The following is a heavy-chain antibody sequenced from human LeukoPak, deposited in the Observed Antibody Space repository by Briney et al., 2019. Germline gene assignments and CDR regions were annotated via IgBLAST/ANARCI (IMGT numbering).Heavy chain of an antibody. Sequence: GGSLRRSCAASGFTVSSNYMSWVRQAPGKGLERVSVIYNGGSTHYADSVKGRFTISRDNSKNTLDLQMNSLRVEDTAVYYCARVLSSSWYDYFDYWGQGTLVTVSS. CDR1: GFTVSSNY. V-gene: IGHV3-66*01. CDR2: IYNGGST. D-gene: IGHD6-13*01. J-gene: IGHJ4*02. CDR3: ARVLSSSWYDYFDY.